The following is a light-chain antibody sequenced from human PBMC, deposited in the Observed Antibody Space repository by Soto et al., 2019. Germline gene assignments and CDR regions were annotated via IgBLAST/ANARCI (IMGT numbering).Light chain of an antibody. Sequence: EILMTQSPATLSISPGEGATLSCRASQGVGRSVAWYQQTPGQSPRLLIYSASTRASGVPARFSGSGSGTEFTPTISSLQSEDFAVYSCQQYYYWPLTFGGGTKVEIK. J-gene: IGKJ4*01. CDR1: QGVGRS. CDR2: SAS. CDR3: QQYYYWPLT. V-gene: IGKV3-15*01.